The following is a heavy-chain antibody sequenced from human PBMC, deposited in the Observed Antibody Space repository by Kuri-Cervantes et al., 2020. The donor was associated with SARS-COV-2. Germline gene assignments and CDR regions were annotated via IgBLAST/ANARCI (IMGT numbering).Heavy chain of an antibody. Sequence: GGSLRLSCAASGFTFSSYWMHWVRQAPGKGLVWVSRINSDGSSTSYADSVKGRFTISRDNAKNTLYLQMNSLRAEDTAAYYCARAPDYGDYYYYGMDVWGQGTTVTVSS. D-gene: IGHD4-17*01. CDR2: INSDGSST. J-gene: IGHJ6*02. CDR3: ARAPDYGDYYYYGMDV. CDR1: GFTFSSYW. V-gene: IGHV3-74*01.